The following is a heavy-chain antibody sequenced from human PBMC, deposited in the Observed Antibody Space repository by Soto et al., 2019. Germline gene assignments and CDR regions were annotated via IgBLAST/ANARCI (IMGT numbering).Heavy chain of an antibody. CDR1: GGTFSSYA. J-gene: IGHJ6*02. Sequence: SVKVSCKASGGTFSSYATSWVRQAPGQGLEWMGGIIPIFGTANYAQKFQGRVTITADESTSTAYMELSSLRSEDTAVYYCARGEKQWLPLGGYYYYYGMDVWGQGTTVTV. CDR3: ARGEKQWLPLGGYYYYYGMDV. V-gene: IGHV1-69*13. D-gene: IGHD6-19*01. CDR2: IIPIFGTA.